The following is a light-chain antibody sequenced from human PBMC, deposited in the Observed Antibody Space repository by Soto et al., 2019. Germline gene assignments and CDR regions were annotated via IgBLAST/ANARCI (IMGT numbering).Light chain of an antibody. Sequence: EIVLTQSPATLSLSPGERATLSCRASQSVSSFLAWYQQKPGQAPRLVIYDASNRATGIPARFSGSGSGTDFTLTISSLEPEEFAVYYCQQRSNWPPFTFGPGTKVDIK. V-gene: IGKV3-11*01. CDR3: QQRSNWPPFT. CDR1: QSVSSF. J-gene: IGKJ3*01. CDR2: DAS.